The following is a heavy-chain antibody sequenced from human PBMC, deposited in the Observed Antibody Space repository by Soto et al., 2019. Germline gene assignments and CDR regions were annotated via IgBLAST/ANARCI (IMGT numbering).Heavy chain of an antibody. CDR1: GFTFSSYG. D-gene: IGHD4-4*01. Sequence: GGSLRLSCAASGFTFSSYGMHWVRQAPGKGLEWVAVIWYDGSNKYYADSVKGRFTISRGNSKNTLYLQMNSLRAEDTAVYYCARGNDYSNYQTYYYYYGMDVWGQGTTVTVSS. CDR3: ARGNDYSNYQTYYYYYGMDV. CDR2: IWYDGSNK. V-gene: IGHV3-33*01. J-gene: IGHJ6*02.